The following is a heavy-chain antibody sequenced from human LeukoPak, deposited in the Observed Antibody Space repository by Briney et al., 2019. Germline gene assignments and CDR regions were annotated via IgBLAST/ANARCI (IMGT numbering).Heavy chain of an antibody. CDR2: MNPNSGNT. CDR3: ARVLSRRRPTQDTFAGY. D-gene: IGHD3-16*01. Sequence: LRASVKVSCKASGYTFTSYGINWVRQATGQGLEWMGWMNPNSGNTGYAQKFQGRVTMTRNTSISTAYMELSSLRSEDTAVYYCARVLSRRRPTQDTFAGYWGQGTLVTVSS. J-gene: IGHJ4*02. V-gene: IGHV1-8*02. CDR1: GYTFTSYG.